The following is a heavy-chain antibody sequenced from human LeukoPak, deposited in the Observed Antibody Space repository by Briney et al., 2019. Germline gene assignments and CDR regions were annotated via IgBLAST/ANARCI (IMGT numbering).Heavy chain of an antibody. CDR3: ARHANPLYDFWSGFGYMDV. CDR2: IYPGDSDT. D-gene: IGHD3-3*01. Sequence: GESLKISCKGSGYSFTIYWIGWVRQMPGKGLEWMGIIYPGDSDTRYSPSFQGQVTISADKSISTAYLQWSSLKASDTAMYYCARHANPLYDFWSGFGYMDVWGKGTTVTVSS. J-gene: IGHJ6*03. V-gene: IGHV5-51*01. CDR1: GYSFTIYW.